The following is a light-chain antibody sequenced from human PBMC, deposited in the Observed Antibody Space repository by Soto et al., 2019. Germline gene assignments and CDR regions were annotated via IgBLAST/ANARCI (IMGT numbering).Light chain of an antibody. V-gene: IGKV3D-20*02. CDR1: QSVSSY. J-gene: IGKJ4*01. CDR2: DTF. CDR3: LQHNTYPLS. Sequence: EIVLTQSPGTLSLSPGERATLSCRASQSVSSYLAWYQQRPGQAPRLLIYDTFSRASGIPDRFSGSGSGTDFTLTISRLEPEDFGTYYCLQHNTYPLSFGGGTKVE.